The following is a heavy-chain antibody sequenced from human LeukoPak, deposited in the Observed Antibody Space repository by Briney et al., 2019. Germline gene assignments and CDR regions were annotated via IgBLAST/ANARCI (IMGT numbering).Heavy chain of an antibody. CDR1: GGTFSSYA. D-gene: IGHD3-22*01. Sequence: SVTVSCKASGGTFSSYAISWVRQAPGQGLEWMGGIIPIFGTANYAQKFQGRVTITADESTSTAYMELSSLRSEDTAVYYCARDEYYYDSSGYYYYFDYWGQGTLVTVSS. CDR3: ARDEYYYDSSGYYYYFDY. V-gene: IGHV1-69*13. J-gene: IGHJ4*02. CDR2: IIPIFGTA.